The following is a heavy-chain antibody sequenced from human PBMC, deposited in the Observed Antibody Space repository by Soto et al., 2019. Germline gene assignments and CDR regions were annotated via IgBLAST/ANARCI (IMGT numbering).Heavy chain of an antibody. V-gene: IGHV1-69*01. Sequence: QVQLVQSGAEVKKPGSSVKVSCKASGGTFSSYAISWVRQAPGQGLEWMGGIIPIFGTANYAQKFQGRVTIPADESTSTAYMELSSLRSEDTALYYCPRGIVVVPAAIPSGGDWFDPWGQGTLVTVSS. CDR1: GGTFSSYA. CDR2: IIPIFGTA. CDR3: PRGIVVVPAAIPSGGDWFDP. D-gene: IGHD2-2*01. J-gene: IGHJ5*02.